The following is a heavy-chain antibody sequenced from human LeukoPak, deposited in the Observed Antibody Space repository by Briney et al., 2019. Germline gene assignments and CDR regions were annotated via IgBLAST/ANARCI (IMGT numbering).Heavy chain of an antibody. CDR1: GGSFSGYY. Sequence: SETLSLTRAVYGGSFSGYYWSWIRQPPGKGLEWIGEINHSGSTNYNPSLKSRVTISVDTSKNQFSLKLSSVTAADTAVYYCARGKYSSGWYHNWFDPWGQGTLVTVSS. D-gene: IGHD6-19*01. CDR2: INHSGST. J-gene: IGHJ5*02. V-gene: IGHV4-34*01. CDR3: ARGKYSSGWYHNWFDP.